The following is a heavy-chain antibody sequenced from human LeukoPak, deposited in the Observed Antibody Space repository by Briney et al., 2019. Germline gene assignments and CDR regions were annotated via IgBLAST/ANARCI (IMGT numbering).Heavy chain of an antibody. CDR3: ARVESSVGATQVDY. CDR2: IKQDGSEK. V-gene: IGHV3-7*01. D-gene: IGHD1-26*01. Sequence: GGSLRLSCAASGFTFSSYWMSWVRQAPGKGLEWVANIKQDGSEKYYVDSVKGRFTISRDNAKNSLYLQMNSLRVEDTAVYYCARVESSVGATQVDYWGQGTLVTVSS. J-gene: IGHJ4*02. CDR1: GFTFSSYW.